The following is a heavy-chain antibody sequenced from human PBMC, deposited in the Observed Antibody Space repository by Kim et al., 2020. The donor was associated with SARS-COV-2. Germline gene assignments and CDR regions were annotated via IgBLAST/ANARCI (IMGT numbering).Heavy chain of an antibody. CDR3: AKVEDYSIYPWSSYYYYYYGMDV. D-gene: IGHD4-4*01. V-gene: IGHV3-30*18. J-gene: IGHJ6*02. CDR1: GFTFSSYG. Sequence: GGSLRLSCAASGFTFSSYGMHWVRQAPGKGLEWVAVISYDGSNKYYADSVKGRFTISRDNSKNTLYLQMNSLRAEDTAVYYCAKVEDYSIYPWSSYYYYYYGMDVWGQGTTVTVSS. CDR2: ISYDGSNK.